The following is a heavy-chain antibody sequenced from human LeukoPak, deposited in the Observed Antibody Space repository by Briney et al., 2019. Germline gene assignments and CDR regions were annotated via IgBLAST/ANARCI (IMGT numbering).Heavy chain of an antibody. D-gene: IGHD2-15*01. J-gene: IGHJ4*02. Sequence: GGSLRLSCAASGFTFSNYGMNWVRQAPGKGLEWVSYIGTSTSTIYYADSVKGRFTISRDNAKNTLYLQMNSLRAEDTAVYYCARAPAPAYFDYWSQGTLVTVSS. CDR1: GFTFSNYG. V-gene: IGHV3-48*01. CDR3: ARAPAPAYFDY. CDR2: IGTSTSTI.